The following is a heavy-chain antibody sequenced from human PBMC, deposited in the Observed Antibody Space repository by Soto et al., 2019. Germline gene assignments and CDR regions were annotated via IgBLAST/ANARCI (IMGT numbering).Heavy chain of an antibody. CDR1: GGSISSSAYY. Sequence: SETLSLTCTVSGGSISSSAYYWGWIRQPPGKGLEWIGTIYYSRSTYFNPSLKSRVTISVDTSKNQFSLKLSSVTAADTAVYYCARSLGFCISTSCYPDAFDIWGQGTMVTVSS. CDR3: ARSLGFCISTSCYPDAFDI. J-gene: IGHJ3*02. D-gene: IGHD2-2*01. V-gene: IGHV4-39*01. CDR2: IYYSRST.